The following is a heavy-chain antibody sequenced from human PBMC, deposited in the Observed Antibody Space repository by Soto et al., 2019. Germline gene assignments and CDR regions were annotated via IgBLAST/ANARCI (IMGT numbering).Heavy chain of an antibody. CDR1: GFSLTTNGVG. J-gene: IGHJ4*02. Sequence: QITLNESGPTQVKPRQTLTLTCTFSGFSLTTNGVGVGWIRQSPGKAPEWLALIDWDDDKRYSPSLKSRLTITKDTSKTQVVLTMADLDPADTATYYCAHRVLRTVFGLVTTTAIYFDFWGQGTPVAVSS. CDR3: AHRVLRTVFGLVTTTAIYFDF. D-gene: IGHD3-3*01. CDR2: IDWDDDK. V-gene: IGHV2-5*02.